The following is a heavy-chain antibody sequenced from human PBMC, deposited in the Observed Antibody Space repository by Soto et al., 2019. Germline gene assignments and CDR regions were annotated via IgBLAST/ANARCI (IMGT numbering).Heavy chain of an antibody. J-gene: IGHJ4*02. CDR2: IYYSGSA. Sequence: TLSLTCTVSGGSISSGGYYWSWIRQQPGKGLEWIGNIYYSGSAYYNPSLKSRVTISVDTSKNQFSPKLSSVTAADTAVYYCARDFCSGGSCLHFDYWGQGTLVTVSS. D-gene: IGHD2-15*01. CDR3: ARDFCSGGSCLHFDY. V-gene: IGHV4-31*03. CDR1: GGSISSGGYY.